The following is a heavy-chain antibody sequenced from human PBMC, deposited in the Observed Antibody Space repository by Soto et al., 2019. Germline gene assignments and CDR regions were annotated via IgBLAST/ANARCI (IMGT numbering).Heavy chain of an antibody. J-gene: IGHJ6*02. V-gene: IGHV3-23*01. CDR2: IGGSGLGT. CDR3: AKDRSVRGVNYMDV. D-gene: IGHD3-10*01. Sequence: EVQLLESGGGLVQPGGSLRLSCAASGFTFSSFAMTWVRQAPGKGLEWVSSIGGSGLGTYYADSVKGRFTISRDNSKNTLYLQMTSLRAEDTAVYYCAKDRSVRGVNYMDVWGQGTTVTVS. CDR1: GFTFSSFA.